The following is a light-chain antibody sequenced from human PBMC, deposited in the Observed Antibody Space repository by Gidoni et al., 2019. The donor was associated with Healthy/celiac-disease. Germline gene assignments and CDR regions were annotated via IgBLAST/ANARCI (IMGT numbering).Light chain of an antibody. Sequence: DIVMTQSPHSLAVSLAERATINCKSSQSVLYSSNNKNYLAWYQQKPGQPPKLLIYWASTRESGVPDRFSGSGSGTDFTLTISSLQAEDVAVYYCQQYYSTPSWAFGQGTKVEIK. CDR1: QSVLYSSNNKNY. V-gene: IGKV4-1*01. CDR2: WAS. CDR3: QQYYSTPSWA. J-gene: IGKJ1*01.